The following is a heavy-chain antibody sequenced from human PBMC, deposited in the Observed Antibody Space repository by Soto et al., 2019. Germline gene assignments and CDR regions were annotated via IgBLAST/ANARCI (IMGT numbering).Heavy chain of an antibody. D-gene: IGHD2-8*01. CDR3: AKAFFNGNSDFGY. J-gene: IGHJ4*02. Sequence: EVHLVESGGGLVHPGGSLRLSCAASGFSFSNYWMTWVRQAPGKGLEWVANINPDGGAKYYVESVKGRFSISRDNAKNSLYLQMSNLRAEDTAVYYCAKAFFNGNSDFGYWGQGTPVTVSS. V-gene: IGHV3-7*05. CDR2: INPDGGAK. CDR1: GFSFSNYW.